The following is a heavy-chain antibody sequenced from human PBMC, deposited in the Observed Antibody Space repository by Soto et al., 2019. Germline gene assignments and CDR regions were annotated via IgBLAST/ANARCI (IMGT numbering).Heavy chain of an antibody. CDR1: GASISGFY. J-gene: IGHJ5*02. D-gene: IGHD1-1*01. CDR2: IYATGTT. V-gene: IGHV4-4*07. Sequence: SETLSLTCTVSGASISGFYWSWIRKSAGKGLEWIGRIYATGTTDYNPSLKSRVMMSVDTSKKQFSLKLRSVTAADAAVYYCVRDGTKTLRDWFDPWGQGMSVTVSS. CDR3: VRDGTKTLRDWFDP.